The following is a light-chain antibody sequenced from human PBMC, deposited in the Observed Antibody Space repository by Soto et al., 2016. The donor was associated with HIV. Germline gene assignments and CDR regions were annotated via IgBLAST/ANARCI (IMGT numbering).Light chain of an antibody. J-gene: IGKJ1*01. CDR2: KAS. CDR3: QQYNTYPRT. V-gene: IGKV1-5*03. CDR1: QSISSW. Sequence: DIQMTQSPSTLSASVGDRVTITCRASQSISSWLAWYQQKPGKAPKLLIYKASSLESGVPSRFSGSGSGTEFTLTINSLHPDDFATYYCQQYNTYPRTFDQGTKGGHQT.